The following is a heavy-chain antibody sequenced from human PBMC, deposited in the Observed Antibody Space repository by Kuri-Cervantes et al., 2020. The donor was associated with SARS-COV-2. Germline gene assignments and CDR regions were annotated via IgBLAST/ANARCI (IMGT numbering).Heavy chain of an antibody. CDR2: ISSSSSTI. Sequence: GESLKISCAASGFTFSSYSMNWVRQAPGKGLEWVSYISSSSSTIYYTDSVKGRFTISRDNAKNSLYLQMNSLRAEDTAVYYCANGRVAATQPLGYWGQGTLVTVSS. V-gene: IGHV3-48*04. CDR1: GFTFSSYS. D-gene: IGHD2-15*01. CDR3: ANGRVAATQPLGY. J-gene: IGHJ4*02.